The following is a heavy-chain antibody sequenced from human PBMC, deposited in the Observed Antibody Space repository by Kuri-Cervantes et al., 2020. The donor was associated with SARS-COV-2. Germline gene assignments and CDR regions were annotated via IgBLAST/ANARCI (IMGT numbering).Heavy chain of an antibody. Sequence: GGSLRLSCAASGFTFSSYGMHWVRQAPGKGLEWVAFIRYDGSNKYYADSVKGQFTISRDNSKNTLYLQMNSLRAEDTAVYYCAKDRSSSWLWYFDLWGRGTLVTVSS. CDR1: GFTFSSYG. CDR3: AKDRSSSWLWYFDL. V-gene: IGHV3-30*02. CDR2: IRYDGSNK. J-gene: IGHJ2*01. D-gene: IGHD6-13*01.